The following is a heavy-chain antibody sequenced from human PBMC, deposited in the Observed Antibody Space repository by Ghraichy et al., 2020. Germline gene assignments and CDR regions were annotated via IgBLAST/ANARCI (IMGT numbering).Heavy chain of an antibody. V-gene: IGHV4-4*07. J-gene: IGHJ4*02. Sequence: SETLSLTCTVSGGSISSYYWSWIRQPAGKGLEWIGRIYTSGSTNYNPSLKSRVTMSVDTSKNQFSLKLSSVTAADTAVYYCARDRGYCGGDCETVFDYWGQGTLVTVSS. CDR1: GGSISSYY. CDR2: IYTSGST. D-gene: IGHD2-21*02. CDR3: ARDRGYCGGDCETVFDY.